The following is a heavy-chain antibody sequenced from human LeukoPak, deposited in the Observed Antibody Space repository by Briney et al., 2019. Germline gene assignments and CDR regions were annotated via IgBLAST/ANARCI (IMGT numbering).Heavy chain of an antibody. CDR2: IIPNSGGT. J-gene: IGHJ4*02. CDR3: AKLGGARGSY. Sequence: ASVKVSCKASGYTFTVYYIHWLRQAPGQGLEWMGWIIPNSGGTNYAQKFQARVTMTRDTSISTAYMELSRLRSDDTAVYYCAKLGGARGSYWGQGTLVTVSS. V-gene: IGHV1-2*02. D-gene: IGHD7-27*01. CDR1: GYTFTVYY.